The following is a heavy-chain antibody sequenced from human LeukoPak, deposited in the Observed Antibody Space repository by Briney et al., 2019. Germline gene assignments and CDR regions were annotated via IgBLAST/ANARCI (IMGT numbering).Heavy chain of an antibody. CDR2: IKENGSER. J-gene: IGHJ4*02. CDR1: AFIFSVHW. V-gene: IGHV3-7*03. D-gene: IGHD5-24*01. Sequence: PGGSLRLSCEGSAFIFSVHWMNCVRHTPGKRLYCVSSIKENGSERQYVDSVKGRFSISRDNTKGSLFLQLNSLRAEDTDVYYCARGVGDGYNFDYWGQGTLVTISS. CDR3: ARGVGDGYNFDY.